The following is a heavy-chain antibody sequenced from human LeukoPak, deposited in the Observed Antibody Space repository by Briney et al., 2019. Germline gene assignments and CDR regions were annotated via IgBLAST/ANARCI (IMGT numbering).Heavy chain of an antibody. J-gene: IGHJ6*03. Sequence: GFSLRLSCAASGITFSSHAMSWVRQAPGKGLEWVSLISGSGGHTYYGDSVKGRFTISRDNSTNRLYLQMDSLRPEDTAVYYCAKGGAATMRDGYNYYYYYMEVWGRGTTVTVSS. CDR1: GITFSSHA. CDR3: AKGGAATMRDGYNYYYYYMEV. V-gene: IGHV3-23*01. CDR2: ISGSGGHT. D-gene: IGHD5-24*01.